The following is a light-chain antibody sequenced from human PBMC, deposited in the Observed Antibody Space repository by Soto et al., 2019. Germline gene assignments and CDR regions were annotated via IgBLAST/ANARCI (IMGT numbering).Light chain of an antibody. Sequence: QLVLTQSPSASASLGASVNLSCTLSSGHSSYAIAWHQQQPEKGPRYLMKLNSDGSHSKGDGIPDRFSGSSYGAERYLTISSLQSEDEADYYCQTWGTGIRVFGGGTKLTVL. CDR2: LNSDGSH. J-gene: IGLJ2*01. CDR3: QTWGTGIRV. V-gene: IGLV4-69*01. CDR1: SGHSSYA.